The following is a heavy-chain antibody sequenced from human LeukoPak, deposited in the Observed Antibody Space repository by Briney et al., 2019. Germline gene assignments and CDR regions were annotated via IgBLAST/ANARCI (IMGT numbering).Heavy chain of an antibody. Sequence: GGSLRLSCAASKFTCSNCAMSWVRQAPGKGLEWVSGVSGNGGSTYYADSVKGRFTISRDNSKNTLYLQMNSLRAEDTAVYYCAKDTWSYYDSSGYYNFDYWGQGTLVTVSS. V-gene: IGHV3-23*01. CDR3: AKDTWSYYDSSGYYNFDY. CDR2: VSGNGGST. D-gene: IGHD3-22*01. J-gene: IGHJ4*02. CDR1: KFTCSNCA.